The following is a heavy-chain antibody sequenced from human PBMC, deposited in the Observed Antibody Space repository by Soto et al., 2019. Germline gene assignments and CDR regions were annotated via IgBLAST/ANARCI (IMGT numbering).Heavy chain of an antibody. D-gene: IGHD3-10*01. V-gene: IGHV1-18*01. CDR2: ISTYNHNT. J-gene: IGHJ6*02. CDR3: ARAMVRLFGAGSSRPYGLDV. CDR1: GDSFNNYG. Sequence: ASVKVSCKVCGDSFNNYGFTWVRQAPGQGVEWMGWISTYNHNTDYAQNLQGRVMMTTDTSTTTVHMELRSLRSDDTAVYYCARAMVRLFGAGSSRPYGLDVWGQGTTVTVSS.